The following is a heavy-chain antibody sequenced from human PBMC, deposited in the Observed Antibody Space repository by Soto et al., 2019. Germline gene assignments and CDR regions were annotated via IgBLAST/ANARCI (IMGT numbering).Heavy chain of an antibody. CDR1: GGSFSCYY. J-gene: IGHJ3*02. V-gene: IGHV4-34*01. D-gene: IGHD4-17*01. CDR2: INHSGST. CDR3: ARGGSTVTTPPAFDI. Sequence: PSETLSLTCAVYGGSFSCYYWSWIRQPPGKGLEWIGEINHSGSTNYNPSLKSRVTISVDTSKNQFSLKLSSVTAADTAVYYCARGGSTVTTPPAFDIWGQGTMVTVSS.